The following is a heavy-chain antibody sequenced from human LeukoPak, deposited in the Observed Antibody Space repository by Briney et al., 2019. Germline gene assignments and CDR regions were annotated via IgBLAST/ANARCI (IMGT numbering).Heavy chain of an antibody. CDR2: IYYSGST. D-gene: IGHD3-16*01. CDR3: ARVDVWGSSTSDYFDY. CDR1: GGSISSYY. Sequence: SETLSLTCTVSGGSISSYYWSWIRQPPGKGLEWIGYIYYSGSTNYNPSLKSRVTISVDTSKNQFSLKLSSVTAADTAVYYCARVDVWGSSTSDYFDYWGQGTLVTVSS. J-gene: IGHJ4*02. V-gene: IGHV4-59*12.